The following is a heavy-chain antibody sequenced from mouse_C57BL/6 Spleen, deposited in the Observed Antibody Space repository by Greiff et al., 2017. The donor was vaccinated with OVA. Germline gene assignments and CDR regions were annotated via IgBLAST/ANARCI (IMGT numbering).Heavy chain of an antibody. CDR2: INPSNGGT. D-gene: IGHD1-1*01. V-gene: IGHV1-53*01. Sequence: QVQLQQPGTELVNPGASVKLSCKASGYTFTSYWMHWVKQRPGQGLEWIGNINPSNGGTNYNEKFKSKATLTVDKSSSTAYMQLSSLTSEDSAVYYCARGRDYYGSSSAWFAYWGQGTLVTVSA. J-gene: IGHJ3*01. CDR3: ARGRDYYGSSSAWFAY. CDR1: GYTFTSYW.